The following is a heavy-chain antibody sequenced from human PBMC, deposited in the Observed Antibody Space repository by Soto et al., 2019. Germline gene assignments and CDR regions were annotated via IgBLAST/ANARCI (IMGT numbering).Heavy chain of an antibody. Sequence: ASVKVSCKASGYTFTGYYMQWVRQAPGQGLEWMGWINPNSGGTNYAQKFQGWVTMTRDTSISTAYMELSRLRSDDTAVYYCARVRDGDSSGPYFDYWGQGTLVTVSS. CDR1: GYTFTGYY. CDR3: ARVRDGDSSGPYFDY. V-gene: IGHV1-2*04. CDR2: INPNSGGT. D-gene: IGHD3-22*01. J-gene: IGHJ4*02.